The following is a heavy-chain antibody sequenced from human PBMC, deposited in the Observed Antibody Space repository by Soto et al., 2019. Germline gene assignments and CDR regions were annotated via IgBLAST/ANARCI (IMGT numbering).Heavy chain of an antibody. Sequence: QVQLQESGPGLMKPSQTLSLTCTVSGGSISSGGYYWSWIRQHPGKGLEWIGYIYYSGSTYYNPSLKSRVTLSVDTSKNQFSLRLSSVTAADTAVYSCARGSVVAATLFDYWGQGTLVTVSS. CDR1: GGSISSGGYY. CDR2: IYYSGST. CDR3: ARGSVVAATLFDY. V-gene: IGHV4-31*03. D-gene: IGHD2-15*01. J-gene: IGHJ4*02.